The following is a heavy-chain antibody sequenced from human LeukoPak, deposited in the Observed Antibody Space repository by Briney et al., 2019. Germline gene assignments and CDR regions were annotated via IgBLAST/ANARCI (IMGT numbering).Heavy chain of an antibody. CDR2: ISYSSSTI. CDR3: ARGRGGSYPRY. J-gene: IGHJ4*02. V-gene: IGHV3-48*01. Sequence: GGSLRLSCAASGFTFSDFSMNWVRQAPGKGLEWLSYISYSSSTIYYADSVKGRFTISRDNAKNSLYLQMNSLRAEDTAVYYCARGRGGSYPRYWGQGTLVTVSS. D-gene: IGHD1-26*01. CDR1: GFTFSDFS.